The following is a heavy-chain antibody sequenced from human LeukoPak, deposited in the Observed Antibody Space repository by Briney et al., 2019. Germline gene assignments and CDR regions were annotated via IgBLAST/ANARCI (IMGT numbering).Heavy chain of an antibody. J-gene: IGHJ4*02. CDR1: GFTLSDHY. CDR3: TTGQQWRYYFDY. Sequence: PGGSLRLSCEASGFTLSDHYMDWVRQAPGKGLEWVGRTRHKANSYTTEYAASVKGRFTISRDDSKNTLYLQMNSLKTEDTAVYYCTTGQQWRYYFDYWGQGTLVTVSS. V-gene: IGHV3-72*01. D-gene: IGHD6-19*01. CDR2: TRHKANSYTT.